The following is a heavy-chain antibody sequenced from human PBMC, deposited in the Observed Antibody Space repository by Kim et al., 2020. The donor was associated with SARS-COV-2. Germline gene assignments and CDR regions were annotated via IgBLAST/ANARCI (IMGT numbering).Heavy chain of an antibody. CDR1: GFTFSSYG. J-gene: IGHJ4*02. V-gene: IGHV3-30*18. D-gene: IGHD2-15*01. CDR3: AKESEGYCSGGSCYGGTFDY. CDR2: ISYDGSNK. Sequence: GGSLRLSCAASGFTFSSYGMHWVRQAPGKGLEWVAVISYDGSNKYYADSVKGRFTISRDNSKNTLYLQMNSLRAEDTAVYYCAKESEGYCSGGSCYGGTFDYWGQGTLVTVSS.